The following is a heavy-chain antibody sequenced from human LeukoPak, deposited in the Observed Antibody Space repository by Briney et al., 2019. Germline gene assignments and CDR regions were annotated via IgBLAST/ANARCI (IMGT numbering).Heavy chain of an antibody. V-gene: IGHV1-2*06. CDR3: ATDLFWSGYYTNDY. CDR1: GYTFTGYY. Sequence: ASVKVSCKASGYTFTGYYMHWVRQAPGQGLEWMGRINPNSGGTNYAQKFQGRVTMTRDTSISTAYMELSSLRSEDTAVYYCATDLFWSGYYTNDYWGQGTLVTVSS. CDR2: INPNSGGT. D-gene: IGHD3-3*01. J-gene: IGHJ4*02.